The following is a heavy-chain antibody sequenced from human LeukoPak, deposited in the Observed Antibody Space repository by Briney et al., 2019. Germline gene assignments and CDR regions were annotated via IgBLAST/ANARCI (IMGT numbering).Heavy chain of an antibody. CDR1: GGTFSSYA. V-gene: IGHV1-69*05. CDR2: IIPIFGTA. Sequence: ASVKVSCKASGGTFSSYAISWVRQAPGQGLEWMGGIIPIFGTANYAQKFQGRVTITTDESMSTAYMELSSLRSEDTAVYYCAVVSIAVAVGSYNWFDPWGQGTLVTVSS. CDR3: AVVSIAVAVGSYNWFDP. D-gene: IGHD6-19*01. J-gene: IGHJ5*02.